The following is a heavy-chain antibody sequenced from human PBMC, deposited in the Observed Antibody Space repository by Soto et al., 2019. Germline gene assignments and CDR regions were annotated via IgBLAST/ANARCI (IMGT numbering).Heavy chain of an antibody. Sequence: SETLSLTCTVSGGSITSYYWSCIRQPPGKGLEWIGTIYYSGSTNYNPSLKSRVTISVDTSKNQFSLKVRSVTAADTAVYYCARALYGSGVLDVWGQGTTAPVYS. D-gene: IGHD3-10*01. V-gene: IGHV4-59*12. CDR1: GGSITSYY. CDR3: ARALYGSGVLDV. J-gene: IGHJ6*02. CDR2: IYYSGST.